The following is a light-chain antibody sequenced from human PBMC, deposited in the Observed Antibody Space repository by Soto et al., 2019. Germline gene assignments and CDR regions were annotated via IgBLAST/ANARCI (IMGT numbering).Light chain of an antibody. CDR2: TAS. J-gene: IGKJ4*01. CDR1: QDIGYS. V-gene: IGKV1-12*01. CDR3: QQGNSFPLT. Sequence: DIQMTQSPSSVSASVGDRVTITCRASQDIGYSLAWFQQKPGEAPRLLIYTASSLHSGAPSRFSGSGSGTDFTLTISSLQPEDFATYYCQQGNSFPLTFGGGTKVEIK.